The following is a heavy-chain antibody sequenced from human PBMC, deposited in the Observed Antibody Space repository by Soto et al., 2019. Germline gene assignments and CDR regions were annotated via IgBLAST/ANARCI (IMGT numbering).Heavy chain of an antibody. CDR1: GFTFSRYA. Sequence: GSLRLSCVVSGFTFSRYAMHWVRQAPGKGLEWVAAISYDGSDKNYADSVKGRFTISGDNSKDTLYPQMDSLRPDDTAVYYCERPPLVSGGYSPTWGKAPLVTFS. J-gene: IGHJ4*02. CDR2: ISYDGSDK. CDR3: ERPPLVSGGYSPT. D-gene: IGHD1-26*01. V-gene: IGHV3-30*04.